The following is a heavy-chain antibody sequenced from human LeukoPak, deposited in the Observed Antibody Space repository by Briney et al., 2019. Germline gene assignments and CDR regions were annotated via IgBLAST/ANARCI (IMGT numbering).Heavy chain of an antibody. D-gene: IGHD3-10*01. Sequence: GGSLRLSCAASGFTFSIYAMHWVRQAPGKGLEWVAVISYDESNKYYADSVKGRFTISRDNSKNTLYLQMNSLRPEDTAVYYCAKDYYGSGSYYKSFHYYYYMDVWGKGTTVTISS. J-gene: IGHJ6*03. CDR1: GFTFSIYA. CDR2: ISYDESNK. V-gene: IGHV3-30*04. CDR3: AKDYYGSGSYYKSFHYYYYMDV.